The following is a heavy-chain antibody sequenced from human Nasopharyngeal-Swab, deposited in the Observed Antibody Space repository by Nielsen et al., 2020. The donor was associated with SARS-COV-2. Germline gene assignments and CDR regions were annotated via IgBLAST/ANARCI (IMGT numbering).Heavy chain of an antibody. V-gene: IGHV4-59*08. CDR2: IYYSGST. Sequence: WIRQPPGKGLGWIGYIYYSGSTNYNPSLKSRVTISVDTSKNQFSLKLSSVTAADTAVYYCARGDSSGWAFDYWGQGTLVTVSS. CDR3: ARGDSSGWAFDY. D-gene: IGHD6-19*01. J-gene: IGHJ4*02.